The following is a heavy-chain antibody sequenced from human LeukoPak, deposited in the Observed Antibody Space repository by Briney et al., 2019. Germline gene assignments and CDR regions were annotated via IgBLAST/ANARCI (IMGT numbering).Heavy chain of an antibody. Sequence: GGSLRLSCAASVFTFSRYTLNWVRQAPGKGLEWVSSISGSSSYVYYADSVKGRFTISRDNAKNSLYLQMNSLRVEDTAVYYCARGLPNYYGMDVWGQGTTVTVSS. V-gene: IGHV3-21*01. CDR1: VFTFSRYT. CDR2: ISGSSSYV. CDR3: ARGLPNYYGMDV. J-gene: IGHJ6*02.